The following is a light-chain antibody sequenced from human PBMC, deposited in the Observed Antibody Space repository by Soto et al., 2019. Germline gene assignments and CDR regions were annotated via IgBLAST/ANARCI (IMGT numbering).Light chain of an antibody. CDR1: SSNIGNNH. CDR3: AAWDGGLSRPL. Sequence: QSVLTQPPSASGTPGQRVTISCSGSSSNIGNNHVYWYQQLAGTAPKLLMSETNQRPSGVPNRFTASKYGSSASLAISGLRSDDEAAYYCAAWDGGLSRPLFGGGTQLTVL. V-gene: IGLV1-47*01. J-gene: IGLJ3*02. CDR2: ETN.